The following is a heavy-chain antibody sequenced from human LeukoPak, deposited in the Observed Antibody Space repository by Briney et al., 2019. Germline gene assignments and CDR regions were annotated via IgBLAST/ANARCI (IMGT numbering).Heavy chain of an antibody. J-gene: IGHJ6*02. CDR3: ARDSPSRYESPMDV. CDR1: GFTFNDYY. V-gene: IGHV3-11*01. Sequence: GGSLRLSCAASGFTFNDYYMSWIRQAPGKGLEWVSYIDNSGNTIYYADSVKGRFTISRDNAKNSLYLQMNSLRAEDTAVYYCARDSPSRYESPMDVWGQGTTVTVSS. D-gene: IGHD1-14*01. CDR2: IDNSGNTI.